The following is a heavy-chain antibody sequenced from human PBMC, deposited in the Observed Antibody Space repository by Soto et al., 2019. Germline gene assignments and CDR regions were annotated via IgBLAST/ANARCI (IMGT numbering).Heavy chain of an antibody. CDR1: GGSISSYY. J-gene: IGHJ4*02. CDR2: IYYSGST. CDR3: AIGGRAYCSGGSCYDLFDY. V-gene: IGHV4-59*01. D-gene: IGHD2-15*01. Sequence: SETLFLTCTVSGGSISSYYWSWIRQPPGKGLEWIGYIYYSGSTNYNPSLKSRVTMSVDTSKNQFSLKLSSVTAADTAVYYCAIGGRAYCSGGSCYDLFDYWGQGTLVTVSS.